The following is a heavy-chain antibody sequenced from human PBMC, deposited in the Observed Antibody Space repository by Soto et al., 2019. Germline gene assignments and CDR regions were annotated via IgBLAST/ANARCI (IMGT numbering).Heavy chain of an antibody. CDR2: IIPIFGTA. V-gene: IGHV1-69*13. Sequence: GASVKVSCKASGGTFSSYAISWVRQAPGQGLEWMGGIIPIFGTANYAQKFQGRVTITADESTSTAYMELSSLRSEDTAVYYCAREDIVVVPAAILRYYGMDVWGQGTTVTVSS. J-gene: IGHJ6*02. CDR3: AREDIVVVPAAILRYYGMDV. CDR1: GGTFSSYA. D-gene: IGHD2-2*02.